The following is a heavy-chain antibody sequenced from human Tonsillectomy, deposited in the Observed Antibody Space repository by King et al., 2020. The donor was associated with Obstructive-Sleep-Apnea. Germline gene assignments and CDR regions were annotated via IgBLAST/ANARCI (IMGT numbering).Heavy chain of an antibody. CDR3: ARGGGGSGNY. J-gene: IGHJ4*02. D-gene: IGHD3-10*01. Sequence: VQLQESGPGLVKPSQTLSLTCIVSGGSISSGGYYWSWIRHHPGKGLEWIGYIYYSGSTYYNPSLKSRGTISVDTSKNQFSLKLSSVTAADTAVYYCARGGGGSGNYWGQGTLVTVSS. CDR2: IYYSGST. CDR1: GGSISSGGYY. V-gene: IGHV4-31*03.